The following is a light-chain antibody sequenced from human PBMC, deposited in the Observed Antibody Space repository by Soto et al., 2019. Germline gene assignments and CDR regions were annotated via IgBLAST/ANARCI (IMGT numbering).Light chain of an antibody. V-gene: IGKV1-39*01. Sequence: IQMTQSPSSLSASVGDRVTITCRASQSISSYLNWYQQKPGKAPKLLIYAASRLQSGVPSRFSGSGSGTDFTLTISSLQPEDFATYYCQQSYSTPQTFGQGTKV. J-gene: IGKJ1*01. CDR1: QSISSY. CDR2: AAS. CDR3: QQSYSTPQT.